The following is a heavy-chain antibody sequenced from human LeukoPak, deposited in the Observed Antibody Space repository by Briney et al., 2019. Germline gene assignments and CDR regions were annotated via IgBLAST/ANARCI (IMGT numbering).Heavy chain of an antibody. D-gene: IGHD4-17*01. CDR1: GFTFSSYW. CDR3: AKVDGDYGGGYYYYGMDV. J-gene: IGHJ6*02. V-gene: IGHV3-23*01. Sequence: PGGSLRLSCAASGFTFSSYWMHWVRQVPGKGLEWVSAISGSGGSTYYADSVKGRFTISRDNSKNTLYLQMNSLRAEDTAVYYCAKVDGDYGGGYYYYGMDVWGQGTTVTVSS. CDR2: ISGSGGST.